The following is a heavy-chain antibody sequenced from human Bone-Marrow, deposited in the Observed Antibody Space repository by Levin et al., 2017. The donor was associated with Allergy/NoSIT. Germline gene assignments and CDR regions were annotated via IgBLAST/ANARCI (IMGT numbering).Heavy chain of an antibody. Sequence: GGSLRLSCAASGFTFSDHYMDWVRQAPGKGLEWVGRIRNKALRYTTEYAASVEGRFTIARDETKNSLYLQMNSLKIEETAVYYSTRVSGSCHSHCYYGMDVWGQGTTVTVSS. CDR2: IRNKALRYTT. J-gene: IGHJ6*02. CDR3: TRVSGSCHSHCYYGMDV. V-gene: IGHV3-72*01. CDR1: GFTFSDHY. D-gene: IGHD1-26*01.